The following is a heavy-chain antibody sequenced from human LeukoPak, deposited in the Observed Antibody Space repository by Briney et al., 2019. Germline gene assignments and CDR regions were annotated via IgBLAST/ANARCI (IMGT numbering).Heavy chain of an antibody. CDR3: ERGRGDYVFAFDI. Sequence: PSETLSLTCAVYGGSFSGYYWSWVRQPPGKGLEWIGEINHSGSTDYNPSLKSRVTISIDTSKNQFSLKLSSVTAADTAVYYCERGRGDYVFAFDIWGQGTVVTVSS. CDR1: GGSFSGYY. D-gene: IGHD4-17*01. V-gene: IGHV4-34*01. J-gene: IGHJ3*02. CDR2: INHSGST.